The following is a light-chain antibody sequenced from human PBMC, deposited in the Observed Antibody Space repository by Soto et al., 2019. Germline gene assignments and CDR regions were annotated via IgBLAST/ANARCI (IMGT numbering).Light chain of an antibody. CDR3: SSCTGSCTTYV. CDR1: SSDVGGYNY. J-gene: IGLJ1*01. V-gene: IGLV2-14*01. Sequence: QSVLPQHDSVSGAPGQSITISCTGTSSDVGGYNYVSWYQQYPGKAPKLMIYGVSNRPSGVSHRFSGSKSGNTASLTIAGLQAEYEDDYYCSSCTGSCTTYVFGSGTKVTVL. CDR2: GVS.